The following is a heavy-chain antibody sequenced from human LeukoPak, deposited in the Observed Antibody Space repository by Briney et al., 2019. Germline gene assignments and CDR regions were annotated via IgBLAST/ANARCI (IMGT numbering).Heavy chain of an antibody. J-gene: IGHJ3*02. D-gene: IGHD2-15*01. Sequence: GGSLRLSCAASGFTFSNAWMTWVRQAPGKGLEWVGRIKSKTDGGTTDYAAPVKGRFTISRDDSKNMVYLQMNSLKTEDTAVYYCTTDVVAWGNAFDIWGQGTMVTVSS. CDR1: GFTFSNAW. CDR3: TTDVVAWGNAFDI. V-gene: IGHV3-15*01. CDR2: IKSKTDGGTT.